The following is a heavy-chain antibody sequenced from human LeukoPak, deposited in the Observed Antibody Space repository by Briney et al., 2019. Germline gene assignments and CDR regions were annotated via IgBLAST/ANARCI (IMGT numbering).Heavy chain of an antibody. Sequence: SETLSLTCTVSGGSISSYYWSWIRQPPGKGLEWIGYIYSSGTTNYNPSLKSRVTISVDTSKNQFSLKLSSVTAADTAVYYCARYNYDFWSGYSKWFDPWGQGTLVTVSS. CDR2: IYSSGTT. V-gene: IGHV4-59*12. D-gene: IGHD3-3*01. J-gene: IGHJ5*02. CDR1: GGSISSYY. CDR3: ARYNYDFWSGYSKWFDP.